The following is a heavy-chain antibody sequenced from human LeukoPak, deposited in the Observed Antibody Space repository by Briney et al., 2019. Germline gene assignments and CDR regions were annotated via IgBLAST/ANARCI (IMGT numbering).Heavy chain of an antibody. J-gene: IGHJ4*02. V-gene: IGHV3-23*01. Sequence: GGSLRLSCAASGFTFSSYAMSWVRQPPGKGLEWVSAIGGTNGRTYYADSVKGRFTISRDNSMNTLYLQMNSLRDEDTAVYYCAKHYYDTSGTPRYFDYWGQGTLVTVSS. CDR3: AKHYYDTSGTPRYFDY. CDR2: IGGTNGRT. D-gene: IGHD3-22*01. CDR1: GFTFSSYA.